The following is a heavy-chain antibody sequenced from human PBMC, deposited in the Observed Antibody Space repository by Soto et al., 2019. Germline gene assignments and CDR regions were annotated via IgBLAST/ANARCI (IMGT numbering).Heavy chain of an antibody. V-gene: IGHV1-18*01. CDR1: GYTFTSYT. CDR3: ARVVGALGPWFDP. J-gene: IGHJ5*02. Sequence: QVQLVQSGAEVKEPGASVKVSCKASGYTFTSYTISWVRQAPGQGLEWMGRISPYNGNTNYAQKLQGRVTMTTDTPTSIAYMELRSLRSDDTAVYYCARVVGALGPWFDPWGQGTLVTVSS. D-gene: IGHD2-15*01. CDR2: ISPYNGNT.